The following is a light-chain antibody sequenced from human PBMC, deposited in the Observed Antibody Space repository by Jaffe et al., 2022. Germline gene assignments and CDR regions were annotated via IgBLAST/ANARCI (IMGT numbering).Light chain of an antibody. CDR3: QQSYSIPHT. J-gene: IGKJ2*01. V-gene: IGKV1-39*01. CDR1: QSVTNF. CDR2: AAS. Sequence: DIQMTQSPSSLSASVGDRVTITCRASQSVTNFLNWYQQRPGKAPKCLIYAASSLQSGVPSRFSGSGSGTDFALTISSLQPGDFATYYCQQSYSIPHTFGQGTRLDI.